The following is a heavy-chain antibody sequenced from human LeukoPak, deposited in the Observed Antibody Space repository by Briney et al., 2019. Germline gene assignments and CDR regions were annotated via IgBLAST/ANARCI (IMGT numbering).Heavy chain of an antibody. CDR1: GASMSSYY. Sequence: SETLSLTCTVSGASMSSYYWSWIRQPPGKGLEWIGYIYYSGSTNYNPSLKSRVTISVDTSKNQFTLKLSSVTAADTAVYYCARGRYGWLPFDYWGQGTLVTVSP. D-gene: IGHD3-16*01. CDR2: IYYSGST. CDR3: ARGRYGWLPFDY. J-gene: IGHJ4*02. V-gene: IGHV4-59*01.